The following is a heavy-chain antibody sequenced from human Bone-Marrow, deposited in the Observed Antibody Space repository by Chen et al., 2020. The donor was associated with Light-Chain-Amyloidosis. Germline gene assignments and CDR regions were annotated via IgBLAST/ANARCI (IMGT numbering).Heavy chain of an antibody. D-gene: IGHD5-12*01. Sequence: QVQLQESGPGLVKPSQTLSLTCTVSGGSIRSDNYYWSWIRQPAGNGLEWIGHIYISRNTNYNPSLKSRVTISLDTSKNQFSLNLSSVTAADTAVYYCARSYSGYFDYWGQGTQVTVSS. CDR2: IYISRNT. CDR1: GGSIRSDNYY. J-gene: IGHJ4*02. CDR3: ARSYSGYFDY. V-gene: IGHV4-61*02.